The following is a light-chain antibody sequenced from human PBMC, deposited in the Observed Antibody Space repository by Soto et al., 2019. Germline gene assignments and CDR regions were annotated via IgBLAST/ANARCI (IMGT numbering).Light chain of an antibody. J-gene: IGLJ3*02. CDR2: EVT. CDR1: SDDVGHYNY. V-gene: IGLV2-14*01. CDR3: SSYTSSITRV. Sequence: QSALTQPASVSGSPGQSITISCTGTSDDVGHYNYVSWYQQHPGKAPKLMIYEVTNRPSGVSNRFSGSKSGNTASLTISGLQAEDEADYYCSSYTSSITRVFGGGTKLTVL.